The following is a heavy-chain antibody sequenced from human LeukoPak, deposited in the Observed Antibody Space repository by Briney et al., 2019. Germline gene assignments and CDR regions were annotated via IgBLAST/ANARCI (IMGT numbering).Heavy chain of an antibody. Sequence: GASVKVSCKASGYTFTSYGISWVRQAPGQGLEWMGGIIPIFGTANYAQKFQGRVTITADESTSTAYMEVSSLRSEDTAVYYCAKRGYSYGDFDYWGQGTLVTVSS. V-gene: IGHV1-69*13. CDR2: IIPIFGTA. D-gene: IGHD5-18*01. CDR1: GYTFTSYG. J-gene: IGHJ4*02. CDR3: AKRGYSYGDFDY.